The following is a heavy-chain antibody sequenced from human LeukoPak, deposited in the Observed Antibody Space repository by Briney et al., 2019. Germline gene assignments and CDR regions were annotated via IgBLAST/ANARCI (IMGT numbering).Heavy chain of an antibody. V-gene: IGHV3-7*01. CDR3: ARDGGSAAAFDI. J-gene: IGHJ3*02. D-gene: IGHD3-16*01. Sequence: PGGSLRLSCTASGFTFSSYWMSWVRQAPGKGLEWVANIKKDGSEKYYVDSVKGRFTISRDNAKTSLYLQMNSLRAEDTAVYYCARDGGSAAAFDIWGQGTMVTVSS. CDR2: IKKDGSEK. CDR1: GFTFSSYW.